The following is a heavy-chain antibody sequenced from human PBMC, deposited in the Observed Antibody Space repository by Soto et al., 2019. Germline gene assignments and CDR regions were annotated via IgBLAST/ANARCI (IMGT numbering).Heavy chain of an antibody. J-gene: IGHJ5*02. Sequence: QVQLVESGGGLVKPGGSLRLSCAASGFTFSDYYMTWIRQAPGKGLEWVSDISSSGSTIYYADSVKGRFTISRDNAKNSLYLQMNSLRAEDTAIYYCARIFWSESNWFDPWGQGTLVTVSS. V-gene: IGHV3-11*01. D-gene: IGHD3-3*01. CDR3: ARIFWSESNWFDP. CDR2: ISSSGSTI. CDR1: GFTFSDYY.